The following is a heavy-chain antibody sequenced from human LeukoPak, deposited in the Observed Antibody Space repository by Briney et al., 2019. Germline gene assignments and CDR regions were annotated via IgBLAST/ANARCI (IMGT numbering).Heavy chain of an antibody. Sequence: GGSLRPSCAASGFTFSSYWMSWVRQAPGKGLEWVANVKQDGSEKYYVDSVKGRFTISRDNAKNSLYLQMNSLRAEDTAVYYCARSRDGYGFDYWGQGTLVTVSS. CDR2: VKQDGSEK. V-gene: IGHV3-7*01. CDR1: GFTFSSYW. CDR3: ARSRDGYGFDY. J-gene: IGHJ4*02. D-gene: IGHD5-24*01.